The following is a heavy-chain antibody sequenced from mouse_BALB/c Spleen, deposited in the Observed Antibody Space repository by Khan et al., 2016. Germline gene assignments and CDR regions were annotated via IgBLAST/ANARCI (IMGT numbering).Heavy chain of an antibody. CDR2: ISYDGSN. Sequence: EVQLQESGPGLVKPSQSLSLTCSVTGYSITSGYYWNWIRQFPGNKLEWMGYISYDGSNNYNPSLKNRISITRDTSKNQFFLKLNSVTTEDTATYYCARVEFPLYFDVWGAGTTVTVSS. J-gene: IGHJ1*01. CDR3: ARVEFPLYFDV. CDR1: GYSITSGYY. V-gene: IGHV3-6*02.